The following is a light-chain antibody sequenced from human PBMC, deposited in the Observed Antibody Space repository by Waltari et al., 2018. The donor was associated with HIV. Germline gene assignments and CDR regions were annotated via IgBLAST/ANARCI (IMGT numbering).Light chain of an antibody. Sequence: DIQLTQSPSFLSASVGDRVTITCRASQGISRYLAWYQEKPGKAPKLLIYAASTLQGGVPSRFSVSRSGTEFTLTISSLQPEDFATYYCQQINSYLGFTFGPGTKVDIK. V-gene: IGKV1-9*01. CDR2: AAS. CDR3: QQINSYLGFT. J-gene: IGKJ3*01. CDR1: QGISRY.